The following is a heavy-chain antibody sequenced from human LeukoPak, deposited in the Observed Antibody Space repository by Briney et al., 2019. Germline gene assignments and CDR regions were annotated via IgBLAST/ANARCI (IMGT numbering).Heavy chain of an antibody. CDR3: ARGGGMPAAGTRFDY. CDR1: GYSFTDYY. Sequence: ASVKVSCKASGYSFTDYYMHWVRQAPGQGLEWLGWINPNSGGTKYAQKFQGRVTMTGDTSIRTAYMELSSLTSDDTAVYYCARGGGMPAAGTRFDYWGQATLVTVSS. CDR2: INPNSGGT. J-gene: IGHJ4*02. D-gene: IGHD6-13*01. V-gene: IGHV1-2*02.